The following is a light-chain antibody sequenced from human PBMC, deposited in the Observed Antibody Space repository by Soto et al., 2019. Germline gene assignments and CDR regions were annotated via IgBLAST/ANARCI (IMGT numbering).Light chain of an antibody. CDR2: GND. Sequence: QSALTQPPSASGTPGQRVALSCSGSISNIATNSVFWYQQLPGTAPRLLIYGNDQRPSGVPDRFSGSKSGTSASLAISGLRSEDEADYYCAAWDDILSGLLFGGGTKLTVL. V-gene: IGLV1-47*01. J-gene: IGLJ2*01. CDR1: ISNIATNS. CDR3: AAWDDILSGLL.